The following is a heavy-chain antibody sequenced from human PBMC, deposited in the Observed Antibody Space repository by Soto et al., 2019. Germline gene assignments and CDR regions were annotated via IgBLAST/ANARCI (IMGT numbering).Heavy chain of an antibody. CDR2: IIPMFGTP. CDR3: AIGSVVVMGAATGGLIY. D-gene: IGHD2-21*01. V-gene: IGHV1-69*06. CDR1: GGTFSSHG. Sequence: QVQLVQSGAEVKKPGSSVKVSCKASGGTFSSHGITWVRQAPGQGLEWMGGIIPMFGTPKYAQRFQGRVSITADKSTTTAYMERSSLRSEDTAVYYWAIGSVVVMGAATGGLIYWGQGALVTVSS. J-gene: IGHJ4*02.